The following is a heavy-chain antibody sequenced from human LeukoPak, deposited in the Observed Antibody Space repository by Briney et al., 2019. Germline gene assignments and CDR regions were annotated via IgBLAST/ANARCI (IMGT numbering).Heavy chain of an antibody. CDR3: ARDRIAGTTYYGMDV. CDR1: GGSITSGGDY. D-gene: IGHD1-7*01. Sequence: SSETLSLTCTVSGGSITSGGDYWNWIRQHPEKGLEGIGYISYSGSTKYNPSLESRVSISADTSKKQVSLKLTSVTAADTAVYYCARDRIAGTTYYGMDVWGQGTTVTVSS. V-gene: IGHV4-31*03. CDR2: ISYSGST. J-gene: IGHJ6*02.